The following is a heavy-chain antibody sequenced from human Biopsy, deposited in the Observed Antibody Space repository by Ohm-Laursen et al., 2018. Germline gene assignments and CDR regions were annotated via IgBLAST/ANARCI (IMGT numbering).Heavy chain of an antibody. V-gene: IGHV3-23*01. CDR3: ALAAAQTVTHFDY. Sequence: SLRLSCAASGFTFSSYAMTWFRQAPEKGLEWVSTISGNSDIIYDTDSVKGRFTISRDNSKNTLYPQMNSPRADDTAVYYCALAAAQTVTHFDYWGQGTLVTVSS. D-gene: IGHD4-17*01. CDR1: GFTFSSYA. CDR2: ISGNSDII. J-gene: IGHJ4*02.